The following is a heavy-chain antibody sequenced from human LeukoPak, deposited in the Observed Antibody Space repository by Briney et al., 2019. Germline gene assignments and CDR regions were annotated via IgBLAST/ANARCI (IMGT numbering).Heavy chain of an antibody. Sequence: SETLSLTCAVYGGSFSGYYWSWIRQPPGKGLEWIGEINHSGSTNYNPSLKSRVTISVDTSKNQFSLKLSSVTAADTAVYYCARQLGVTIFGVVIANWFDPWRQGTLVTVSS. J-gene: IGHJ5*02. D-gene: IGHD3-3*01. CDR2: INHSGST. CDR3: ARQLGVTIFGVVIANWFDP. CDR1: GGSFSGYY. V-gene: IGHV4-34*01.